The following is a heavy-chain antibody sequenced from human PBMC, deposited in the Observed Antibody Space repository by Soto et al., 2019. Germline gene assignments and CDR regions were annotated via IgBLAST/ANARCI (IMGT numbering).Heavy chain of an antibody. CDR2: AFDSGRT. Sequence: QVQLQASGPRLVKPSETLSLICPVSCGSLNGYYLSWIRKSPGKGLEWIDYAFDSGRTNYNPSLTRRVSLSVDTSKSQLCLKRPSVAPADTPVYYCVRDRTVEALQINYYCGVDVWGQWTTLTVSS. J-gene: IGHJ6*02. CDR3: VRDRTVEALQINYYCGVDV. V-gene: IGHV4-59*01. CDR1: CGSLNGYY.